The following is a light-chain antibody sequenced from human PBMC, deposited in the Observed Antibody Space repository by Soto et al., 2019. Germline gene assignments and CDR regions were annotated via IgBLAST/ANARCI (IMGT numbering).Light chain of an antibody. Sequence: EIVLTQSPGTLSLSPRERATLSCRASQSVSSSFVAWFQQKPGQAPRLLIYGTSSRATGIPDRFSGSGSGTDFTLTINRLEPEDFAMYFCQQYGSSPWTFGQGTKVEIK. J-gene: IGKJ1*01. CDR2: GTS. CDR1: QSVSSSF. V-gene: IGKV3-20*01. CDR3: QQYGSSPWT.